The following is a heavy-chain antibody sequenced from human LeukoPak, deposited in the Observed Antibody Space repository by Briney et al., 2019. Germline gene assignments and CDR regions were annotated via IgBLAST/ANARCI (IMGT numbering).Heavy chain of an antibody. V-gene: IGHV1-2*02. Sequence: ASVKVSCKASGYTFTSYYMHWVRQAPGQGLEWMGWINPNSGGTNYAQKFQGRVTMTRDTSISTAYMELSRLRSDDTAVYYCARDSNYDSSGYDYWGQGTLVTVSS. J-gene: IGHJ4*02. CDR1: GYTFTSYY. CDR3: ARDSNYDSSGYDY. CDR2: INPNSGGT. D-gene: IGHD3-22*01.